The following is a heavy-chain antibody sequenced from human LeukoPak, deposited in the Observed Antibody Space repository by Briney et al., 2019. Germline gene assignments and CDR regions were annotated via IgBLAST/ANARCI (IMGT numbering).Heavy chain of an antibody. CDR2: IIPILGIA. V-gene: IGHV1-69*04. CDR3: ARALNYYDSSGYYSMDY. CDR1: GGTFSSYA. J-gene: IGHJ4*02. D-gene: IGHD3-22*01. Sequence: GGSVKVSCKASGGTFSSYAISWVRQAPGQGREWMGRIIPILGIANYAQKFQGRVTITADKSTSTAYMELSSLRSEDTAVYYCARALNYYDSSGYYSMDYWGQGTLVTVSS.